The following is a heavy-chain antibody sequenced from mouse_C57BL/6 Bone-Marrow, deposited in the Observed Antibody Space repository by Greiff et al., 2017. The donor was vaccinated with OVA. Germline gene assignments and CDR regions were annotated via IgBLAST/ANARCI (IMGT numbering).Heavy chain of an antibody. CDR1: GFTFRDYY. Sequence: EVQLVESEGGLVQPGSSMKLSCTASGFTFRDYYMAWVRQVPEKGLEWVANINYGGSSTSYLDSLKSRFIISRDNAKNILYLQMSSLKSEDTATYYCARGDYYGSNWYFDVWGTGTTVTVSS. J-gene: IGHJ1*03. V-gene: IGHV5-16*01. CDR2: INYGGSST. CDR3: ARGDYYGSNWYFDV. D-gene: IGHD1-1*01.